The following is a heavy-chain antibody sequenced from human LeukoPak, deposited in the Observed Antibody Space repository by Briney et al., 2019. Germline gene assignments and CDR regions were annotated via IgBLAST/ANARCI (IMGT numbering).Heavy chain of an antibody. J-gene: IGHJ4*02. V-gene: IGHV4-59*11. CDR2: IYYSGST. CDR3: ARDDSSGYSTLGY. D-gene: IGHD3-22*01. CDR1: GGSISSHY. Sequence: KPSETLSLTCTVSGGSISSHYWSWIRQPPGKGLEWIGDIYYSGSTNYNPSLKSRVTISLDTSKNQFSLRLSSVTAADTAVYYCARDDSSGYSTLGYWGQGTLVTVSS.